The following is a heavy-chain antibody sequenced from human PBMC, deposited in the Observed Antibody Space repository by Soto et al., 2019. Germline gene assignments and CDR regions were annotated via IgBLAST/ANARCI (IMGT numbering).Heavy chain of an antibody. J-gene: IGHJ4*02. Sequence: QVQLVESGGGVVQPGRSLRLSCAASGFTFSRYGMHWVRQAPGKGLEWVAVISYDGSNKYYADSVKGRFTISRDNSKNTLYLQMNSLRAEDTAVYYCAKVVVAVAGSIDYWGQGTLVTVSS. CDR3: AKVVVAVAGSIDY. CDR2: ISYDGSNK. D-gene: IGHD6-19*01. V-gene: IGHV3-30*18. CDR1: GFTFSRYG.